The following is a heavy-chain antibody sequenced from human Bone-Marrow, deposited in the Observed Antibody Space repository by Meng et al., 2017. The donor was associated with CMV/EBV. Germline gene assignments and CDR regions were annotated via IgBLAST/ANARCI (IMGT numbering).Heavy chain of an antibody. Sequence: SCESSGYTFTSSVLYWVRQAPGQRLEWMGWIIVGNGNTKYSQKFQSRVTITRDTSASTAYMELSSLRSEDTAVYYCARRIAAAGLDYWGQGTLVTVSS. CDR2: IIVGNGNT. J-gene: IGHJ4*02. V-gene: IGHV1-3*01. CDR3: ARRIAAAGLDY. D-gene: IGHD6-13*01. CDR1: GYTFTSSV.